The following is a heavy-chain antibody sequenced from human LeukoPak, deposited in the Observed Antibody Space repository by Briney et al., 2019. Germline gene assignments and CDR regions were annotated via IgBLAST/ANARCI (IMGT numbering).Heavy chain of an antibody. V-gene: IGHV4-31*03. CDR1: GGSISSGGYY. CDR2: IYYSGST. D-gene: IGHD6-13*01. CDR3: ARTEQQLLTFDY. Sequence: SETLSPTCTVSGGSISSGGYYWSWIRQHPGKGLEWIGYIYYSGSTYYNPSLKSRVTISVDTSKNQFSLKLSSVTAADTAVYYCARTEQQLLTFDYWGQGTLVTVSS. J-gene: IGHJ4*02.